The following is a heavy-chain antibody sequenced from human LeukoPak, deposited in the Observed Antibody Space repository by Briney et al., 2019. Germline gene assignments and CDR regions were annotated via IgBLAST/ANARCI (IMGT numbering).Heavy chain of an antibody. V-gene: IGHV3-11*01. Sequence: GGSLRLSCAASGFTFSDYYMSWIRQAPGKGLEWVSYISSSGSTIYYADSVKGRFTISRDNAKNSLYLQMNSLRAEDTAVSYCARVGKTGTHYYYYGMDVWGQGTTVTVSS. D-gene: IGHD1-1*01. CDR3: ARVGKTGTHYYYYGMDV. CDR2: ISSSGSTI. CDR1: GFTFSDYY. J-gene: IGHJ6*02.